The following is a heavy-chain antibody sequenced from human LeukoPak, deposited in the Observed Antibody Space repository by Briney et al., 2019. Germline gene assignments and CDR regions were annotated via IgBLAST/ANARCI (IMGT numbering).Heavy chain of an antibody. CDR1: GYTFTGYY. D-gene: IGHD3-22*01. Sequence: GASVKVSCKASGYTFTGYYMHWVRQAPVQGLEWMGWINPNSGGTNYAQKFQGRVTMTRDTSISTAYMELSRLRSDDTAVYYCARTDSSGYYQDYWGQGTLVTVSS. J-gene: IGHJ4*02. V-gene: IGHV1-2*02. CDR2: INPNSGGT. CDR3: ARTDSSGYYQDY.